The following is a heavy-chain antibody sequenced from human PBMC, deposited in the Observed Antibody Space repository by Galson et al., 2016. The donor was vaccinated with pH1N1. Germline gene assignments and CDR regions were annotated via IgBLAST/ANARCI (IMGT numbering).Heavy chain of an antibody. D-gene: IGHD4-17*01. J-gene: IGHJ3*02. CDR2: LNPGGSTI. V-gene: IGHV5-51*03. Sequence: QSGAEVKKPGESLKISCKASGYSFTSQWIAWVRQVPGKGLEWVGVLNPGGSTIRYSPSFQGQVTISSDKSINTAYLQWVSLKASDTATYYCARQYDFGDYRGNAFDIWGLGTMVIVSS. CDR1: GYSFTSQW. CDR3: ARQYDFGDYRGNAFDI.